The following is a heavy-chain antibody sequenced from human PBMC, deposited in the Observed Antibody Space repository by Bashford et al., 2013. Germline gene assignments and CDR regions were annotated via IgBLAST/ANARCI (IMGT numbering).Heavy chain of an antibody. D-gene: IGHD3-10*01. Sequence: ASVKVSCKASGYIFTTFGVSWVRQAPGQGLEWMGWISAYSSKTDFAQSFQDRVMMTTDTSTNTAYMELRNLRSDDTAVYYCARYDSGSYFSNYYYGMDVWGQGTTVTVSS. CDR2: ISAYSSKT. V-gene: IGHV1-18*04. J-gene: IGHJ6*02. CDR3: ARYDSGSYFSNYYYGMDV. CDR1: GYIFTTFG.